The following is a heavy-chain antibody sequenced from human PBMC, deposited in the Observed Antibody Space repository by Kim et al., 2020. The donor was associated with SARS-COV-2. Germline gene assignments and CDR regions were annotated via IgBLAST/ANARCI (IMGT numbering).Heavy chain of an antibody. CDR2: IYPGDSDT. CDR1: GYSFTSYW. Sequence: GESLKISCKGSGYSFTSYWIGWVRQMPGKGLEWMGIIYPGDSDTRYSPSFQGQVTISADKSISTAYLQWSSLKASDTAMYYCARQDSSWSGGDYYYGMDVSGQGTTVTVSS. CDR3: ARQDSSWSGGDYYYGMDV. J-gene: IGHJ6*02. D-gene: IGHD6-13*01. V-gene: IGHV5-51*01.